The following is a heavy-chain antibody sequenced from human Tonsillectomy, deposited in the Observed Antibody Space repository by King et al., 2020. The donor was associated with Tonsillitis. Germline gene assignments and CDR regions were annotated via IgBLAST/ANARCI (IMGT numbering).Heavy chain of an antibody. CDR3: AKEGSYSSSWYGRYYYYGMDV. CDR2: ISDDGSNK. Sequence: QQEECGGGGEKKGRARRRGREAGGGRGRSEGREGGSQDPGKGTEWGAGISDDGSNKYYADSVKGRFTISRDNSKNTLYLQMNSLRAEDTAVYYCAKEGSYSSSWYGRYYYYGMDVWGQGTTVTVS. J-gene: IGHJ6*02. D-gene: IGHD6-13*01. CDR1: GGRGRSEG. V-gene: IGHV3-30*18.